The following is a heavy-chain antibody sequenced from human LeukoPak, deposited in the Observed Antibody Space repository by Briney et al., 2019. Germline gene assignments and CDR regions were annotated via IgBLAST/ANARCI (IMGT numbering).Heavy chain of an antibody. V-gene: IGHV4-34*01. CDR1: GGSFSGYY. CDR3: ARQLLETAARGSFDY. CDR2: INHSGST. J-gene: IGHJ4*02. D-gene: IGHD2-21*02. Sequence: SETLSLTCAVYGGSFSGYYWSWIRQPPGKGLEWIGEINHSGSTYYRPSLKSRVTISRDTSKNQFSQKLPSVTAADTAVYYCARQLLETAARGSFDYWGQGIRVTVSS.